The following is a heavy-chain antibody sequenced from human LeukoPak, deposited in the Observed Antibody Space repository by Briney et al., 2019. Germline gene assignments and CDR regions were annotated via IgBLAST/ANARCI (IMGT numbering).Heavy chain of an antibody. CDR2: ISAYNGNT. CDR3: ARAGAYIYGFDY. Sequence: ASLRVSCKAFVYTFSRSGICCVRDAPGQGLEWVGWISAYNGNTNYAQKLQGRVTMTTDTSTSTDYMELRGLRSDDTAVYYCARAGAYIYGFDYWGQGTLVTVSS. CDR1: VYTFSRSG. D-gene: IGHD5-18*01. V-gene: IGHV1-18*01. J-gene: IGHJ4*02.